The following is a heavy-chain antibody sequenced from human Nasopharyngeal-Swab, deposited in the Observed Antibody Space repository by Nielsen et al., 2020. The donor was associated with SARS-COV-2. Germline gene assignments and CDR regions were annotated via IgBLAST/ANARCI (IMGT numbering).Heavy chain of an antibody. D-gene: IGHD3-10*01. J-gene: IGHJ4*02. CDR2: ISYDGSNK. CDR3: ARVDGWFGELFVDY. Sequence: GESLKISCAASGFTFSSYAMHWVRQAPGKGLEWVAAISYDGSNKYYADSVKGRFTISRDNSKNTLYLQMNSLRAEDTAVYYCARVDGWFGELFVDYWGQGTLVTVSS. V-gene: IGHV3-30-3*01. CDR1: GFTFSSYA.